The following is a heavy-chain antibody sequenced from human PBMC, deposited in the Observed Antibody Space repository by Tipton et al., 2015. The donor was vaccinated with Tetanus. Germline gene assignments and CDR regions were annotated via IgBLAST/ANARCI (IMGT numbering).Heavy chain of an antibody. V-gene: IGHV4-61*01. CDR1: GGSVRSGSYY. CDR2: ISYSGST. D-gene: IGHD3-3*01. CDR3: ARANYDFPKKGPFDS. Sequence: TLSLTCTVSGGSVRSGSYYWNWIRQPPGKGLEWIGYISYSGSTNSNYSLKSRITISRDTSKNQFSLKLTSVTAADTAVYYCARANYDFPKKGPFDSWGQGTLVIVSS. J-gene: IGHJ4*02.